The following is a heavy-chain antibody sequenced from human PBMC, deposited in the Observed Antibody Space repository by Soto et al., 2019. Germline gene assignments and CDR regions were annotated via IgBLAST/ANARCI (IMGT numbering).Heavy chain of an antibody. V-gene: IGHV4-30-4*01. CDR3: ARGIYGSGSYAFSWFDP. CDR1: GGSISSGDYY. J-gene: IGHJ5*02. Sequence: QVQLQESGPGLVKPSQTLSLTCTVSGGSISSGDYYWSWIRQPPGKGLEWIGYIYYSGSTYYNPSLKSRVTISVDTSKNQFSLKLSSVTAADTAVYYCARGIYGSGSYAFSWFDPWGQGTLVTVSS. D-gene: IGHD3-10*01. CDR2: IYYSGST.